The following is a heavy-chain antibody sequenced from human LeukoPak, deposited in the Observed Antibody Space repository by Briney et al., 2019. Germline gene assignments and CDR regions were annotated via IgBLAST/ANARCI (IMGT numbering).Heavy chain of an antibody. V-gene: IGHV4-39*07. D-gene: IGHD5-24*01. CDR3: ARAGGAWLQSMGPLDY. CDR2: IYYSGNT. Sequence: SETLSLTCTVSGGSISNSSYSWGWIRQPPGKGLEWIGSIYYSGNTYYTPSLKSRVTISVDTSKNHFSLKLSSVTAADTAVYYCARAGGAWLQSMGPLDYWGQGTLVTVSS. CDR1: GGSISNSSYS. J-gene: IGHJ4*02.